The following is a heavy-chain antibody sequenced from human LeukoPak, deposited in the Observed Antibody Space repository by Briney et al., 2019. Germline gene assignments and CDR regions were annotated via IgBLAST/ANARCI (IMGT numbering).Heavy chain of an antibody. CDR3: ARHCSGGSCYQGNYFDY. Sequence: SETLSLTCTVSGGXISSYYWSWIRQPPGKGLEWIAYTYYSGSTNYNPSLKSRVTISVDTSKNQFSLKLSSVTAADTAVYYCARHCSGGSCYQGNYFDYWGQGTLVTVSS. CDR2: TYYSGST. V-gene: IGHV4-59*08. CDR1: GGXISSYY. D-gene: IGHD2-15*01. J-gene: IGHJ4*02.